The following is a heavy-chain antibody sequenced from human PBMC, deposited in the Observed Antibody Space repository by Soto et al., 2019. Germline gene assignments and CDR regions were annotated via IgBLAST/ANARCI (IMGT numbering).Heavy chain of an antibody. Sequence: GEALRISWKGSGCSFTSYWIGWGRQMPGKGLEWMGIIYPGDSDTRYTPSFQGQVTISADNSISTAYLQWSSLKASDTAMYYCAGGGVWGGKTRTRGYDGMDVWGQGTTVTVSS. V-gene: IGHV5-51*01. CDR1: GCSFTSYW. D-gene: IGHD3-10*01. CDR3: AGGGVWGGKTRTRGYDGMDV. CDR2: IYPGDSDT. J-gene: IGHJ6*02.